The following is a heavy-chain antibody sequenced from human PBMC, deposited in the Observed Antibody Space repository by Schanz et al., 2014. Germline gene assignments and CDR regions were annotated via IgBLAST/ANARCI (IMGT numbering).Heavy chain of an antibody. CDR2: ISWNSGSV. Sequence: EVQLVESGGGLVQPGRSLRLSCAASGFTFDNYAMHWVRQAPGKGLEWVSSISWNSGSVAYADSVKGRFTISRDDAKNSLYLQMNSLRAEDTAVYYCAKDFFIGVARGVIISHDAIDIWGQGTKVTVSS. V-gene: IGHV3-9*01. CDR1: GFTFDNYA. CDR3: AKDFFIGVARGVIISHDAIDI. D-gene: IGHD3-10*01. J-gene: IGHJ3*02.